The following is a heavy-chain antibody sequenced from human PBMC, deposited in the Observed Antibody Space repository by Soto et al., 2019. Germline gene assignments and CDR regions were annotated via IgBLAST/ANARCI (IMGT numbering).Heavy chain of an antibody. J-gene: IGHJ4*02. CDR1: GYTFTSYA. CDR2: INAGNGNT. V-gene: IGHV1-3*01. D-gene: IGHD6-19*01. Sequence: QVQLVQSGAEVKKPGASVKGSCKASGYTFTSYAIHWVRQAPGQRLEWMGWINAGNGNTKYSQKFQDRVTITRDTSASTAYMELSSLRSEDTAVYYCARDLGGWPDYWGQGTLVTVSS. CDR3: ARDLGGWPDY.